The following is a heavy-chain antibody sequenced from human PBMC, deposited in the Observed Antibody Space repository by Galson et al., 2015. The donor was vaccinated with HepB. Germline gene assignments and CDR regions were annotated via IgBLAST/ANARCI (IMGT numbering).Heavy chain of an antibody. CDR1: GYSFTSYW. CDR2: IDPSDSYT. V-gene: IGHV5-10-1*01. J-gene: IGHJ6*02. CDR3: ARTSSTSSGTADGMDV. Sequence: QSGAEVKKPGESLRISCKGSGYSFTSYWTSWVRQMPGKGLEWMGRIDPSDSYTNYSPSFQGHVTISADKSISTAYLQWSGLKASDTAMYYCARTSSTSSGTADGMDVWGQGNPGHRLL. D-gene: IGHD2/OR15-2a*01.